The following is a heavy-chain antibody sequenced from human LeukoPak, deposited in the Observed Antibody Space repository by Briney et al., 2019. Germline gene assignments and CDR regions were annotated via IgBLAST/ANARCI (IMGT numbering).Heavy chain of an antibody. CDR3: AREAWQQWLLMEFDY. D-gene: IGHD5-18*01. CDR1: GYSISSGYY. V-gene: IGHV4-38-2*02. J-gene: IGHJ4*02. Sequence: SETLSLTCTVSGYSISSGYYWGWIRQPPGKGLEWIGSIYYSGSTYYNPSLKSRVTISVDTSKNQFSLKLNSVTAADTAVYYCAREAWQQWLLMEFDYWGQGTLVTVSS. CDR2: IYYSGST.